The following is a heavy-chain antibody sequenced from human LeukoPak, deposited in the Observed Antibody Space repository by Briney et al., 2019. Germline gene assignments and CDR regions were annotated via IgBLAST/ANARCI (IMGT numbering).Heavy chain of an antibody. V-gene: IGHV1-46*01. CDR3: ARVAGGNYYDSSGYLN. Sequence: GASVKVSCKASGYTFTSYHMHWVRQAPGQGLEWMGIINPSGGSTSYAQKFPGRVTMTRDMSTSTLYMELSSLRSDDTAVYYCARVAGGNYYDSSGYLNWGQGTLVTVSS. D-gene: IGHD3-22*01. CDR2: INPSGGST. J-gene: IGHJ4*02. CDR1: GYTFTSYH.